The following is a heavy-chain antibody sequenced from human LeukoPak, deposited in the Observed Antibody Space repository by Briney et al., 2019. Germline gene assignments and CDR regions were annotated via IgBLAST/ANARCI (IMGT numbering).Heavy chain of an antibody. J-gene: IGHJ4*02. V-gene: IGHV4-59*08. CDR3: ASHYGLGPFDY. Sequence: PSETLSLTCTVSGGSISSYYWSWIRQPPGKGLEWIGYIYYSGTTNYNPSLKSRVTISVDTSKNQFSLKLSSVTAADTAVYYCASHYGLGPFDYWGQGTLVTVSS. D-gene: IGHD3-16*01. CDR2: IYYSGTT. CDR1: GGSISSYY.